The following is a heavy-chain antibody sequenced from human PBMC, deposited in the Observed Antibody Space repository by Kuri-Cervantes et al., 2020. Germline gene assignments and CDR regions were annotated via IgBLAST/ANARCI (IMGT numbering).Heavy chain of an antibody. V-gene: IGHV1-2*02. Sequence: ASVKVSCKASGYTFTDCYIHWVRQAPGQGLEWMGWINPNNGGTKYAQKFQGRVTLTRDTSISTAYMELSGLTSDDTAVYYCARSGSYSLIDHWGQGTLVTVSS. CDR1: GYTFTDCY. CDR3: ARSGSYSLIDH. CDR2: INPNNGGT. J-gene: IGHJ4*02. D-gene: IGHD1-26*01.